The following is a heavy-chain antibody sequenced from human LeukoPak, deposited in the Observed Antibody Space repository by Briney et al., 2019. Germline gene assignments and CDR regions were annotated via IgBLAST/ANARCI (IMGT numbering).Heavy chain of an antibody. CDR3: ARDDRYSYGYSQSGHFDY. CDR2: INSDGSGT. CDR1: GFTFSSYW. J-gene: IGHJ4*02. V-gene: IGHV3-74*01. Sequence: GGSLRLSCAASGFTFSSYWMHWVRQAPGKGLVWISRINSDGSGTSYADSVKGRFTISRDNAKTSLYPQMNSLRAEGTAVYYCARDDRYSYGYSQSGHFDYWGQGILVTVSS. D-gene: IGHD5-18*01.